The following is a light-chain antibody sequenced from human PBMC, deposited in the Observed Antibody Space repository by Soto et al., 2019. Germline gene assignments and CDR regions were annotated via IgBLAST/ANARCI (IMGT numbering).Light chain of an antibody. CDR3: QQYDSSPRT. CDR1: QSVNNKY. V-gene: IGKV3-20*01. Sequence: EIVLTQTPGTLSLSPGDRATLSCRASQSVNNKYLAWYQQKPGQAPILLIYLGSTRASGIPDRFSGSGSGTDFTLTIRRLEPEDFAVYYCQQYDSSPRTFGQGTKVDFK. CDR2: LGS. J-gene: IGKJ1*01.